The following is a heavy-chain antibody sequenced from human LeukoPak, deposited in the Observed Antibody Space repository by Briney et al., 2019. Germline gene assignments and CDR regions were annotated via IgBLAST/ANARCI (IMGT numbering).Heavy chain of an antibody. CDR2: ISSSSSAM. CDR3: TRDTRVGGTMDFDY. CDR1: GFTFNSYS. V-gene: IGHV3-48*02. Sequence: GGSLRLSCAASGFTFNSYSMNWVRQAPGKGLEWVSYISSSSSAMLYADSVKGRFTISRDNAENSLYLQMNSLRDEDTAVYYCTRDTRVGGTMDFDYWGQGTLVTVSS. J-gene: IGHJ4*02. D-gene: IGHD1-26*01.